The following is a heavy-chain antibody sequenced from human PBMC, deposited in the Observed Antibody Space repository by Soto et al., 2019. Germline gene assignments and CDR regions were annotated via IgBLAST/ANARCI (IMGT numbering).Heavy chain of an antibody. CDR1: GFTVSSNY. Sequence: GSLRLSCAASGFTVSSNYMSWVRQSPGKGLEWVSFIYSIGSTYYADSVKGRFTISRDNSKSTLYLQMNSLRAEDTALYYCAKGRSYYYYYGVDVWGQGTTVTV. CDR2: IYSIGST. CDR3: AKGRSYYYYYGVDV. V-gene: IGHV3-53*01. J-gene: IGHJ6*02.